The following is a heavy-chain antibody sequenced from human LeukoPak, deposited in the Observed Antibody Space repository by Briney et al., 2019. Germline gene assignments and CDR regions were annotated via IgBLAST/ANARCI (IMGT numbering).Heavy chain of an antibody. CDR1: GGSISRYY. J-gene: IGHJ4*02. D-gene: IGHD6-19*01. CDR2: KDYSGST. Sequence: SETLSLTCTVSGGSISRYYWSWIRQPPGKGLEWIGYKDYSGSTNYNRSLKSRVTISVDTSKNQFSLKLTSVTAADTAVYYCAGKAVAGPYFDYWGQGTLVTVSS. V-gene: IGHV4-59*12. CDR3: AGKAVAGPYFDY.